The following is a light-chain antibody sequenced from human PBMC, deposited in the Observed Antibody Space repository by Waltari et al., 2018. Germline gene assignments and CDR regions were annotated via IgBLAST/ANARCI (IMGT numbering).Light chain of an antibody. CDR3: QHYVRLPVT. CDR1: QSISSF. V-gene: IGKV3-20*01. CDR2: GAS. Sequence: IVFTQSPGTLSLSPGERATLSCRASQSISSFLVWYQQKPGQAPRLLIYGASTRATGIPDRFSGSGSGTDFSLTISRLEPEDFAVYYCQHYVRLPVTFGQGTKVEIK. J-gene: IGKJ1*01.